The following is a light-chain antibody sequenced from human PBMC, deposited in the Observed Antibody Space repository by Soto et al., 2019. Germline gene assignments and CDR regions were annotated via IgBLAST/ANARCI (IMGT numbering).Light chain of an antibody. CDR3: QQRNNWPPIT. J-gene: IGKJ5*01. CDR2: DAS. V-gene: IGKV3-11*01. Sequence: IGLPQSTATLSLSPGERATLSCSASQSVRRYLAWYQQKPGQAPRLPIYDASTRATGIPARFSGSGSETDFTLTITSLEPEDFAVYYCQQRNNWPPITFGQGTRLEI. CDR1: QSVRRY.